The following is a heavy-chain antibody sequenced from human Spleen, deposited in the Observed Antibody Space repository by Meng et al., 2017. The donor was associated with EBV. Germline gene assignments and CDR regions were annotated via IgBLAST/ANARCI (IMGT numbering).Heavy chain of an antibody. V-gene: IGHV1-18*01. J-gene: IGHJ5*02. CDR2: ITTYNGNT. CDR3: ATDGNNGNNWFDP. CDR1: GYIFSDYH. D-gene: IGHD2-8*01. Sequence: QVQMVQAGAEVKEPGASVKVSCKASGYIFSDYHISWVRQAPGQGLEWMGWITTYNGNTNYAQKVQGRITMTTDTSTSTAYMDLRTLSSEDTAEYFCATDGNNGNNWFDPWGQGTLVTVSS.